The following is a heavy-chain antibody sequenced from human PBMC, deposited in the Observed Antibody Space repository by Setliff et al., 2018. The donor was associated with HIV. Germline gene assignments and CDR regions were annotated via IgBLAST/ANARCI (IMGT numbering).Heavy chain of an antibody. CDR1: GGSISSTSYY. CDR3: AGDYAGSGRPFDY. CDR2: ISSSGNT. D-gene: IGHD4-17*01. Sequence: SETLSLTCTVSGGSISSTSYYWGWIRQPPGTGLEWIGSISSSGNTYYNPSLKSRVTISVETSKNQFSLKLTSVTAADTAVYFCAGDYAGSGRPFDYWGQGTLVTVSS. J-gene: IGHJ4*02. V-gene: IGHV4-39*01.